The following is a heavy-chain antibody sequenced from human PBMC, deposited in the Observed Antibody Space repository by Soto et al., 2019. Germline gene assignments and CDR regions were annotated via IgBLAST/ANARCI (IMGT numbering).Heavy chain of an antibody. CDR3: EQRPAYDISTGYYPFDY. CDR2: IYWDDGK. Sequence: SGPTLVNPTQTLTLTCTFSGFSLSTSGVGVAWIRQPPGKALEWLALIYWDDGKRYSPSLKTRLNITKDTSKNQVVLTLTNVDPVDTAKYFCEQRPAYDISTGYYPFDYWGQGSLVTVSS. J-gene: IGHJ4*02. D-gene: IGHD3-9*01. V-gene: IGHV2-5*02. CDR1: GFSLSTSGVG.